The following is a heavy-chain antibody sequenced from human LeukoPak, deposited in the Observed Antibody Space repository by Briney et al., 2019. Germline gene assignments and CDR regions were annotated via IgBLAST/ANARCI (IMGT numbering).Heavy chain of an antibody. J-gene: IGHJ4*02. V-gene: IGHV1-69*04. CDR1: GDTFGSYA. D-gene: IGHD3-22*01. Sequence: SARVSCKAPGDTFGSYAISWVRQAHGQGLEWMGRTIPILGIAKYAQKFQGRLTITADTSTSIAYMELTNLRSDDTAVYYCASQFLLPFDYWGRGTLVTVSS. CDR3: ASQFLLPFDY. CDR2: TIPILGIA.